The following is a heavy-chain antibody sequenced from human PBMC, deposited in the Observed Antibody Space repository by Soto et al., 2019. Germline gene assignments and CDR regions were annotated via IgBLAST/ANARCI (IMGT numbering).Heavy chain of an antibody. J-gene: IGHJ4*02. V-gene: IGHV4-39*01. Sequence: PSETLSLTCTVSGGSISSSRYYWGWIRQPPGKGLEWIGSIYYSGSTYYNPSLKSRVTISVDTSKNQFSLKLSSVTAADTAVYYCARRPPGDYGDYDYWGQGTLVTVSS. D-gene: IGHD4-17*01. CDR1: GGSISSSRYY. CDR3: ARRPPGDYGDYDY. CDR2: IYYSGST.